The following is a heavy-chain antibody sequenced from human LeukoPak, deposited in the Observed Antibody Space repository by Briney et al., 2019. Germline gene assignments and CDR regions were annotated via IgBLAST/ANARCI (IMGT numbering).Heavy chain of an antibody. CDR1: GYTFTSYD. V-gene: IGHV1-8*01. CDR2: MHPNSGNT. CDR3: ARGLKRTIFGVVIPRRYNWFDP. J-gene: IGHJ5*02. Sequence: ASVKVSCKASGYTFTSYDINWVRQATGQGLEWMGWMHPNSGNTGYAQKFQGRVTMTRNTSISTAYMELSSLRSEDTAVYYCARGLKRTIFGVVIPRRYNWFDPWGQGTLVTVSS. D-gene: IGHD3-3*01.